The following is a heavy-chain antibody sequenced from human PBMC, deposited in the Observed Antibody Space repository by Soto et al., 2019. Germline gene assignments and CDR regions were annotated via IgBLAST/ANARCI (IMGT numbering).Heavy chain of an antibody. Sequence: QVQLVQSGAEVKKPGASVKVSCKASGYTFTGYYMHWVRQAPGQGLEWMGWINPNSGGTNYAQXXXXWVXXXXXXXXXXXXXXXXXXXXXXXXXXXXXXXXXXXERYYYYXXDVWGQGTTVTVSS. CDR3: XXXXXXXERYYYYXXDV. V-gene: IGHV1-2*04. CDR2: INPNSGGT. D-gene: IGHD1-26*01. J-gene: IGHJ6*02. CDR1: GYTFTGYY.